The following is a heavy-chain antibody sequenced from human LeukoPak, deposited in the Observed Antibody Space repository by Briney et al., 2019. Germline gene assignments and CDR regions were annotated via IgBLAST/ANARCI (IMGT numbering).Heavy chain of an antibody. CDR2: IYYSGST. D-gene: IGHD4-17*01. J-gene: IGHJ5*02. CDR3: ARSVNWFDP. Sequence: SETLSLTCTVSGGSISSSSYYWGWIRQPPGKGLEWIGGIYYSGSTYYNPSLKSRVTISVDTSKNQFSLKLSSVTAADTAVYYCARSVNWFDPWGQGTLVTVSS. V-gene: IGHV4-39*07. CDR1: GGSISSSSYY.